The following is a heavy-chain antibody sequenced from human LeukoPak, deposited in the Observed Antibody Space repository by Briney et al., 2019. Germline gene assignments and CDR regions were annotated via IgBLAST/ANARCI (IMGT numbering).Heavy chain of an antibody. Sequence: GRSLRLSCAASGFTFDDYAIHWVRQAPGKGLEWGSGISWNSGSIGYADSVKGRFTIYRDNAKNSLYLQMNSLRAEDTALYYCAKGRDKYQLLSKNWFDPWGQGTLVTVSS. D-gene: IGHD2-2*01. V-gene: IGHV3-9*01. CDR1: GFTFDDYA. CDR2: ISWNSGSI. CDR3: AKGRDKYQLLSKNWFDP. J-gene: IGHJ5*02.